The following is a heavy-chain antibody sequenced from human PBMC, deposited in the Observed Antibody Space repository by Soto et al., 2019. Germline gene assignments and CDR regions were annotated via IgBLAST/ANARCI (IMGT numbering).Heavy chain of an antibody. CDR1: GFTLSDHY. D-gene: IGHD7-27*01. J-gene: IGHJ4*02. CDR2: TRNKANSYTT. V-gene: IGHV3-72*01. CDR3: ARVRLGSYYFDY. Sequence: EVQLVESGGGLVQPGGSLRLSCAASGFTLSDHYMDWVRQAPGKGLEWVGRTRNKANSYTTEYAASVKGRFTISTDDSKNSLYLQMNSLKIEDTAVYYCARVRLGSYYFDYWGQGTLVTVSS.